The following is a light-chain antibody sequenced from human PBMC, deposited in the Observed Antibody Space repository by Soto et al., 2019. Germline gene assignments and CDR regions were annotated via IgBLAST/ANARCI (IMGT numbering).Light chain of an antibody. Sequence: DIVMTQSPDSLAVSLGERATINCKSSQSVLYSSNNKNYLAWYQQKPGQPPKLLIYWASTRESGVPDRFSGSGSGTDFTLAISCLQAEYVAVYYCQQYYSNALTFGGGTKVEIK. CDR1: QSVLYSSNNKNY. V-gene: IGKV4-1*01. CDR2: WAS. CDR3: QQYYSNALT. J-gene: IGKJ4*01.